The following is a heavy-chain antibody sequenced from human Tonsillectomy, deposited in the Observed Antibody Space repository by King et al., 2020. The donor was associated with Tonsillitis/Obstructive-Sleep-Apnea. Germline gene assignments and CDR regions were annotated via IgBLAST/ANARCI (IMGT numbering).Heavy chain of an antibody. CDR2: IYSGGST. CDR3: ARGQSPFCGGDCYELEHWHLGSLSFHH. V-gene: IGHV3-66*01. Sequence: VQLVESGGGLVQPGGSLRLSCAASGFTVSSNYMSWVRQAPGKGLEWVSVIYSGGSTYYAVSVKGRFTIARDNSKNTVYLQMNSLRAEDTAVYYCARGQSPFCGGDCYELEHWHLGSLSFHHWGQGTLVTVSS. J-gene: IGHJ1*01. D-gene: IGHD2-21*01. CDR1: GFTVSSNY.